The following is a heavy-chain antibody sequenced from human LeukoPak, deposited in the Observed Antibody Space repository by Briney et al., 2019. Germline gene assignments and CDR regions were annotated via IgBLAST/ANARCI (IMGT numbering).Heavy chain of an antibody. V-gene: IGHV4-30-2*01. CDR2: IYHSGST. Sequence: ASETLSLTCAVSGGSISSGGYSWSWIRQPPGKGLEWIGYIYHSGSTYYNPSLKSRVTISVDRSKNQFSLKLSSVTAADTAVYYCARAVDYYYYGMDVWGQGTTVTVSS. D-gene: IGHD6-19*01. CDR3: ARAVDYYYYGMDV. J-gene: IGHJ6*02. CDR1: GGSISSGGYS.